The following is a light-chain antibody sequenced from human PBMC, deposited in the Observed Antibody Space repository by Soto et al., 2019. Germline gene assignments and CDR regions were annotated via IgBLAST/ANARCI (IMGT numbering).Light chain of an antibody. CDR1: QGLSSY. V-gene: IGKV1-17*03. J-gene: IGKJ5*01. Sequence: DIKITQSLSAVSASVGDRVTITCRASQGLSSYLAWYQQKPGKAPKLLIYAASNLQSGVPLRFSGSGSGTSFTLTISSLQPEDFATYYCQQLLSYPITFGQGTRLEIK. CDR2: AAS. CDR3: QQLLSYPIT.